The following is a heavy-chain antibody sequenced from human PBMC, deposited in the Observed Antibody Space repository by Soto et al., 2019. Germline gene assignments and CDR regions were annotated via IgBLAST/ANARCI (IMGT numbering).Heavy chain of an antibody. V-gene: IGHV3-23*01. CDR3: AKNQGVELVPLATVDWFDP. Sequence: GGSLRLSCASSCFIFENFGMSWVRQAPGKGLEWISSISGSGFKKYYADSVKGRFTIPRDNSKSTVYLELNNLSAEDTAVYHCAKNQGVELVPLATVDWFDPWGQGSVVTVSS. CDR2: ISGSGFKK. D-gene: IGHD1-26*01. J-gene: IGHJ5*02. CDR1: CFIFENFG.